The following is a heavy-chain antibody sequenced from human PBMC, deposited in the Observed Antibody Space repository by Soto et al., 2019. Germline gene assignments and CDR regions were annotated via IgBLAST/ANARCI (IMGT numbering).Heavy chain of an antibody. Sequence: VQLLESGGGLVKPGGSLKLSCAASGFTLSLYTINWVRQAPGKGLEWVSSLGVRDDRVYADSVKGRFTISRDNAKNSLYLDMHGLRGEDTAVSYCARFTGIPEIAPLEADNWGQGTLVTVSS. V-gene: IGHV3-21*01. D-gene: IGHD1-1*01. CDR2: LGVRDDR. J-gene: IGHJ4*02. CDR3: ARFTGIPEIAPLEADN. CDR1: GFTLSLYT.